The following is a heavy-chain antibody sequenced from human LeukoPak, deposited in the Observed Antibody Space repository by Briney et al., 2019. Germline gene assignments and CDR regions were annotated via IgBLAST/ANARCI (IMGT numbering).Heavy chain of an antibody. CDR1: RFTFSSYG. CDR3: AKAMPVVVAATSLSDY. CDR2: ISYDGSNK. J-gene: IGHJ4*02. Sequence: GGSLRLSCAASRFTFSSYGMHWVRQAPGKGLEWVAVISYDGSNKYYADSVKGRFTISRDNSKNTLYLQMNSLRAEDTAVYYCAKAMPVVVAATSLSDYWGQGTLVTVSS. D-gene: IGHD2-15*01. V-gene: IGHV3-30*18.